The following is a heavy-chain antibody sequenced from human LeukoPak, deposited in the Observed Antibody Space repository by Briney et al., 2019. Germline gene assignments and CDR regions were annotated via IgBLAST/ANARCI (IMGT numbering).Heavy chain of an antibody. J-gene: IGHJ6*03. CDR3: ARALVGSSSGYFYYYMDV. V-gene: IGHV4-38-2*02. CDR1: GYSISSGYY. Sequence: PSETLSLTCTVSGYSISSGYYWGWIRQPPGKGLEWIGSIYYSGSTYYNPSLKSRVTISVDTSKNQLSLNLSSVTAADTAVYYCARALVGSSSGYFYYYMDVWGKGTTVTVSS. D-gene: IGHD6-6*01. CDR2: IYYSGST.